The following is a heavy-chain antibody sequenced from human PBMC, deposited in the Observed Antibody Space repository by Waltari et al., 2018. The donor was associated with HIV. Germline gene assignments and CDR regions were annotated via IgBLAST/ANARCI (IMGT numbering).Heavy chain of an antibody. CDR1: GYTFIDYY. V-gene: IGHV1-2*06. D-gene: IGHD2-2*01. J-gene: IGHJ2*01. CDR3: ARGYVPNDLRGLFHL. CDR2: INPKTGGK. Sequence: EQLVQSGAEVKNPGASVKVSCKASGYTFIDYYIHWVRQAPGQGLEWTGRINPKTGGKHCPQKFQSRVILTRETSMITAYMDLTRLRADDTALYFCARGYVPNDLRGLFHLWGRGTPVTVSS.